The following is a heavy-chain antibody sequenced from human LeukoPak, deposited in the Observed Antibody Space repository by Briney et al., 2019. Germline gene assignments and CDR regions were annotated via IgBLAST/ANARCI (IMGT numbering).Heavy chain of an antibody. J-gene: IGHJ6*02. CDR2: AYHNGRT. CDR1: GYSISSGYY. D-gene: IGHD2-8*01. Sequence: SETLSLTCAVSGYSISSGYYWGWIRQSPGKGLEWIGSAYHNGRTYYSPSLKIRVTISVDTSKNQVSLKLSSVTAADTAVYYCARLGYCTNGVCYGYYYGMDVWGQGTTVTVSS. V-gene: IGHV4-38-2*01. CDR3: ARLGYCTNGVCYGYYYGMDV.